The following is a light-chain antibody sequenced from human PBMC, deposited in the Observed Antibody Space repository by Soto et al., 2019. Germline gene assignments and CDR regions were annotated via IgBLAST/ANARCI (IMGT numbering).Light chain of an antibody. CDR3: QQYGSSRT. J-gene: IGKJ1*01. CDR2: GAS. Sequence: TLSCRASQSVSSSYLAWYQQKPGQAPRLLIYGASSRATGIPDRFSGSGSGTDFTLTISRLEPEDFAVYYCQQYGSSRTFGQGTKEDI. V-gene: IGKV3-20*01. CDR1: QSVSSSY.